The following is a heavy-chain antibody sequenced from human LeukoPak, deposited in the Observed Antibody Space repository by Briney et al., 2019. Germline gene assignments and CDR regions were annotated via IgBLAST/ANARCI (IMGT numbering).Heavy chain of an antibody. CDR1: GFTFSSYA. V-gene: IGHV3-23*01. CDR2: ISGSGGST. J-gene: IGHJ5*02. CDR3: AKDLTDYDILTGYYMAPYSWFDP. Sequence: GGSLRLSCAASGFTFSSYAMSWVRQAPGKGLEWVSAISGSGGSTYYADSVKGRFTISRDNSKNTLYLQMNSLRAEDTAVYYCAKDLTDYDILTGYYMAPYSWFDPWGQGTLVTVSS. D-gene: IGHD3-9*01.